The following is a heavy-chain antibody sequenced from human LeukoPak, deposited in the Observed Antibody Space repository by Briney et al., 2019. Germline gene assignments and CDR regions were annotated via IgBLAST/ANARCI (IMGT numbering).Heavy chain of an antibody. D-gene: IGHD3-3*01. J-gene: IGHJ4*02. CDR3: AKDTAYVNIPDY. CDR1: GFTFSSNA. Sequence: GGYLRLSCAASGFTFSSNAMSWVPPAQGNGLEWVSAISGSGGSTYYADSVKGRFTISRDNSKNTLYLQMNSLRAEDTAVYYCAKDTAYVNIPDYWGQGTLVTVSS. V-gene: IGHV3-23*01. CDR2: ISGSGGST.